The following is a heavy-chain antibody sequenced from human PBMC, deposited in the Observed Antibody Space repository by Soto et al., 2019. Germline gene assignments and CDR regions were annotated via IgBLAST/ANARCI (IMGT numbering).Heavy chain of an antibody. V-gene: IGHV1-46*01. CDR1: GYTFTSYY. D-gene: IGHD4-17*01. CDR3: AKDGGDYIAPLLSWYGMDV. J-gene: IGHJ6*02. Sequence: QVQLVQSGAEVKKPGASVKVSCKASGYTFTSYYMHWVRQAPGQGLEWMGIINPSGGSTSYAQKFQGRVTMTRDTSTSTVYMELSSLRSEDTAVYYCAKDGGDYIAPLLSWYGMDVWGQGTTVTVSS. CDR2: INPSGGST.